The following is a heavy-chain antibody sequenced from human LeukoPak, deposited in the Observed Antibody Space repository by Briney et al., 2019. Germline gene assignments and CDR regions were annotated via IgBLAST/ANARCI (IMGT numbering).Heavy chain of an antibody. CDR1: GFTFSSFA. CDR3: AKPQYWSPSSCYAFDL. D-gene: IGHD2-2*01. Sequence: GGSLRLSCAASGFTFSSFAMSWVRLAPGRGLEWVSAISDSGDNTPYAGSVKGRFTVSRDNSKNTLYLQMNSLRAEDTAIYYCAKPQYWSPSSCYAFDLWGQGTMVTVSS. J-gene: IGHJ3*01. CDR2: ISDSGDNT. V-gene: IGHV3-23*01.